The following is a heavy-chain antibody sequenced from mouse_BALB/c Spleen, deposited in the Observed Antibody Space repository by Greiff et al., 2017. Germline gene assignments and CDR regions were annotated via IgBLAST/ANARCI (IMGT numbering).Heavy chain of an antibody. CDR3: ARRGTTTHYFDY. CDR1: GFTFSSYG. J-gene: IGHJ2*01. CDR2: ISSGGSYT. D-gene: IGHD1-1*01. V-gene: IGHV5-6*01. Sequence: DVHLVESGGDLVKPGGSLKLSCAASGFTFSSYGMSWVRQTPDKRLEWVATISSGGSYTYYPDSVKGRFTISRDNAKNTLYLQMSSLKSEDTAMYYCARRGTTTHYFDYWGQGTTLTVSS.